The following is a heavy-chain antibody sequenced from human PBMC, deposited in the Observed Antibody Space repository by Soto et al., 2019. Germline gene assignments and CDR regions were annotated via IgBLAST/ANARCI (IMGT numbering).Heavy chain of an antibody. D-gene: IGHD2-15*01. CDR2: IWYDGSNK. J-gene: IGHJ6*01. CDR1: GFTFSSYG. CDR3: ARSYCSGGSCYSRYYYGMDV. Sequence: QVQLVESGGGVVQPGRSLRLSCAASGFTFSSYGMHWVRQAPGKGLEWVAVIWYDGSNKYYADSVKGRFTISRDNSKNTLYLQMNSLRAEDTAVYYCARSYCSGGSCYSRYYYGMDVW. V-gene: IGHV3-33*01.